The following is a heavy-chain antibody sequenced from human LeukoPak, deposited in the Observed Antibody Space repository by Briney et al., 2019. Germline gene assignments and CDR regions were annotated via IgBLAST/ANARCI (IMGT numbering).Heavy chain of an antibody. CDR2: INTYNGNT. V-gene: IGHV1-18*01. J-gene: IGHJ5*02. CDR3: ARDGSGNWFDP. CDR1: GYAFISYG. D-gene: IGHD3-10*01. Sequence: ASVKVSCKASGYAFISYGISWVRQAPGQGLEWMGWINTYNGNTNYAQKFQDRFSMTTDTSTSPAYMDLRSLRSDDAAVYSCARDGSGNWFDPWGQGTLVTVSS.